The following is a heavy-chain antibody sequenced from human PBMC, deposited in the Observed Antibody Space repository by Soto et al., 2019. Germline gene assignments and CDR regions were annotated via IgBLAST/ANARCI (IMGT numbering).Heavy chain of an antibody. CDR3: ARHPLYCSGGSCYDD. Sequence: SETLSLTCTFSGGSISSYYWSWIRPPPGKGLEWIGYIYYSGSTNYNPSLKSRVTISVDTSKNQFSLKLSSVTAADTAVYYCARHPLYCSGGSCYDDWGQGTLVTVSS. V-gene: IGHV4-59*08. D-gene: IGHD2-15*01. CDR2: IYYSGST. CDR1: GGSISSYY. J-gene: IGHJ4*02.